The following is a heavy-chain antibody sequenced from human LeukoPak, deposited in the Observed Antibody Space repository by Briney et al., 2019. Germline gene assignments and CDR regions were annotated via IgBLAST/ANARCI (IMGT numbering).Heavy chain of an antibody. J-gene: IGHJ4*02. D-gene: IGHD6-19*01. CDR2: INPNSGGT. CDR1: GYTFTGYY. CDR3: ARDIKDGSGWLIVMY. Sequence: ASVKVSCKASGYTFTGYYMHWERQVPGQGLEWMGWINPNSGGTNYAQKFQGRVTMTRDTSISTAYMELSRLRSDDTAVYYCARDIKDGSGWLIVMYWGQGTLVTVSS. V-gene: IGHV1-2*02.